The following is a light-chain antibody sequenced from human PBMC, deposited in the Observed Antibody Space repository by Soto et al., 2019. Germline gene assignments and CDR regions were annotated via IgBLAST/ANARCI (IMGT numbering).Light chain of an antibody. CDR3: QQYNNWPPWT. Sequence: EVVMTQSPATLSVSPGERATLSCRDSQSVSSNLAWYQQKPGQTPRLLIYGASTRVTGVSDRFSGSGSGTEFTLTISSLQSEDFAVYYCQQYNNWPPWTFGQGTKVEIK. J-gene: IGKJ1*01. V-gene: IGKV3-15*01. CDR1: QSVSSN. CDR2: GAS.